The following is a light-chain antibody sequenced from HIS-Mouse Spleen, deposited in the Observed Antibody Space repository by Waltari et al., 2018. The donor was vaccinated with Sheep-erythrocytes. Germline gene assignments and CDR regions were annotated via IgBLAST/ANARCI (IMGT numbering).Light chain of an antibody. J-gene: IGLJ3*02. CDR2: EGS. CDR1: SSDFGGYNL. Sequence: QSALTQPASVSGSPGQSITISCTGTSSDFGGYNLVPWYQQPPGKAPKLMIYEGSKRPSGVSNRFSGSKSGNTASLTISGLQAEDEADYYCCSYAGSSTPWVFGGGTKLTVL. V-gene: IGLV2-23*01. CDR3: CSYAGSSTPWV.